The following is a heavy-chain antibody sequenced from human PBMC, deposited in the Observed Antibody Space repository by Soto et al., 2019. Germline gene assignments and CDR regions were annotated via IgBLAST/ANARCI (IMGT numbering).Heavy chain of an antibody. Sequence: SETLSLTCAVYGGSFSVYYWSWIRHPPGKGLEWIGEINHSGSTNYNPSLKSRVTISVDTSKNQFSLKLSYVTAADTAVYYCARGDSYYDFWSGYYRSHHYFDYWGQGTLVTVSS. CDR1: GGSFSVYY. CDR2: INHSGST. CDR3: ARGDSYYDFWSGYYRSHHYFDY. D-gene: IGHD3-3*01. V-gene: IGHV4-34*01. J-gene: IGHJ4*02.